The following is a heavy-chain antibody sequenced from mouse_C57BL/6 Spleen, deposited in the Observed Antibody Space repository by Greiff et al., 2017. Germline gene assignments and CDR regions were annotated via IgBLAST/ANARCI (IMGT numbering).Heavy chain of an antibody. V-gene: IGHV5-16*01. CDR1: GFTFSDYY. Sequence: EVHLVESEGGLVQPGSSMKLSCTASGFTFSDYYMAWVRQVPEKGLEWVANINYDGSSTYYLDSLKSRFIIARDNAKNIRYLQMSSLKSEDTATYYCARERRYYAMDYWGQGTSVTVSS. J-gene: IGHJ4*01. CDR3: ARERRYYAMDY. CDR2: INYDGSST.